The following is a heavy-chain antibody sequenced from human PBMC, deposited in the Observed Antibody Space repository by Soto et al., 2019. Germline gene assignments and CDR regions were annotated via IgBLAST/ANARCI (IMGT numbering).Heavy chain of an antibody. D-gene: IGHD4-17*01. CDR1: GGSISSNY. V-gene: IGHV4-59*08. Sequence: SETLSLTCSVSGGSISSNYWSWIRQPPGKGLEWIGYIYYSGSTNSNPSLKSRVTISVDTSKNQFSLKLTSVTAADTAVYYCASGSLRFPYWGQGTLVTVS. CDR2: IYYSGST. CDR3: ASGSLRFPY. J-gene: IGHJ4*02.